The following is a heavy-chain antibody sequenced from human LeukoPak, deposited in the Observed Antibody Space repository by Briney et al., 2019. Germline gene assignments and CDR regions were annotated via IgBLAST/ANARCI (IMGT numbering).Heavy chain of an antibody. D-gene: IGHD6-13*01. CDR1: GFTFSSYG. CDR3: ANGGGEYSSSWYGDYFDY. CDR2: IRYDGSNK. V-gene: IGHV3-30*02. J-gene: IGHJ4*02. Sequence: PGGSLRLSCAASGFTFSSYGMHWVRQAPGKGLEWVAFIRYDGSNKYYADSVKGRFTISRDNSKNTLYLQMNSLRAEDTAVYYVANGGGEYSSSWYGDYFDYWGQGTLVTVSS.